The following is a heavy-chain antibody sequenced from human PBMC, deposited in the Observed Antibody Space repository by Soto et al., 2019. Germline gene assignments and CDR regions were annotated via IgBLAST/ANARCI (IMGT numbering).Heavy chain of an antibody. D-gene: IGHD5-18*01. CDR1: GGSIRSGGYY. J-gene: IGHJ6*02. CDR2: IYYSGNT. Sequence: QVQLQESGPGLVKPSQTLSLTCTVSGGSIRSGGYYWSWVRQNPRKGLEWIGNIYYSGNTYYNPSLKSRLTISVVTSKNQFSLNLSSVTAADTAVYYCARDRLMATAGTARHYFGLDVWGQGTTVTVSS. V-gene: IGHV4-31*03. CDR3: ARDRLMATAGTARHYFGLDV.